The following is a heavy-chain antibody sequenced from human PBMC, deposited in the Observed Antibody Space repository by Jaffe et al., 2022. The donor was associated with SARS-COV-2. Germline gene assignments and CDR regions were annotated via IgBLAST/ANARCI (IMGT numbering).Heavy chain of an antibody. J-gene: IGHJ4*02. V-gene: IGHV1-3*01. CDR1: GYSFSIYA. D-gene: IGHD4-17*01. CDR3: ARGGTVTSYYFDY. Sequence: QVQLVQSGAEVKKPGASVKVSCKTSGYSFSIYALHWVRQAPGQRLEWMGWINAGNGYTKYSQKFQGRVTITRDTSASTVYMELSSLTSEDTAMYYCARGGTVTSYYFDYWGQGILLTVSS. CDR2: INAGNGYT.